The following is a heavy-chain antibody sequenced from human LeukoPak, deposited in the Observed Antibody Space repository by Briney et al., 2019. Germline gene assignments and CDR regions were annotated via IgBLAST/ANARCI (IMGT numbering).Heavy chain of an antibody. CDR3: ARGSAGWYSIDY. Sequence: PSETLSLTCTVSGGSISSSGYYWGWVRQPPGKGLEWIGSIYYSGTTYYNPSLNSRVTISVDTSKNQFSLKLSSVTAADTAVYYCARGSAGWYSIDYWGQGILVTVSS. J-gene: IGHJ4*02. CDR1: GGSISSSGYY. CDR2: IYYSGTT. D-gene: IGHD6-19*01. V-gene: IGHV4-39*01.